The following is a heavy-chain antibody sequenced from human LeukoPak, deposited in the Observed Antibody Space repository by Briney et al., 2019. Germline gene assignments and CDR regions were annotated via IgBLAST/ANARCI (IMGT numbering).Heavy chain of an antibody. V-gene: IGHV3-33*01. J-gene: IGHJ6*04. CDR2: IWYDGSIK. Sequence: PGRSLRLSCAASGFTFSSYGMHWVRQAPGKGLEWVAVIWYDGSIKFYVDSVKGRFTISRDNSKNTLYLQMNSLRAEDTAVYYCAINIVTTRYWDVWGKGTTVTVSS. D-gene: IGHD4-11*01. CDR1: GFTFSSYG. CDR3: AINIVTTRYWDV.